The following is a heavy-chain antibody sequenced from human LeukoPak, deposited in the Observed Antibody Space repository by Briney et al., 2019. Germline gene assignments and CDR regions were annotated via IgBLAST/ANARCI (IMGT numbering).Heavy chain of an antibody. CDR1: GYTLTELS. D-gene: IGHD3-10*01. Sequence: GASVKVSCKVSGYTLTELSMHWVRQAPGKGLEWMGGFDPEDGETIYAQKFQGRVTMTEDTSTDTAYMELSSLRSEDTAVYYCATDSPRYYYGSGTSPGMDVWGQGTTVTVSS. J-gene: IGHJ6*02. CDR3: ATDSPRYYYGSGTSPGMDV. V-gene: IGHV1-24*01. CDR2: FDPEDGET.